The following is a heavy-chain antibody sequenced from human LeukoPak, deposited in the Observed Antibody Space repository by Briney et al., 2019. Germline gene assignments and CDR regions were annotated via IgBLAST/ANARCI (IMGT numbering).Heavy chain of an antibody. CDR2: ISYDRSET. V-gene: IGHV3-30*03. D-gene: IGHD6-25*01. J-gene: IGHJ4*02. Sequence: GRPLRLSCAASGFTFGSYGMHWVRQAPGKGLEWVAFISYDRSETYYADSVKGRFSISRDNSKNTVYLQMNSLRTEDRAVYYCAREGGYYFDHWDQGTLVTVSS. CDR3: AREGGYYFDH. CDR1: GFTFGSYG.